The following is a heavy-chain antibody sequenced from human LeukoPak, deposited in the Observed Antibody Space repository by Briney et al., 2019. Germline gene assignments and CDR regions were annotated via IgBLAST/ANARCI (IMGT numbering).Heavy chain of an antibody. CDR2: INPSGGST. CDR3: ARGAPTAAGLGRGY. J-gene: IGHJ4*02. Sequence: ASVTVSCRASGYTFTIYYIHWVRQAPGQGLEWMGIINPSGGSTSYAQKFQGRVTMTRDTSTSTVYVELSSLRSEDTAVYYCARGAPTAAGLGRGYWGQGTLVTVSS. V-gene: IGHV1-46*01. CDR1: GYTFTIYY. D-gene: IGHD6-13*01.